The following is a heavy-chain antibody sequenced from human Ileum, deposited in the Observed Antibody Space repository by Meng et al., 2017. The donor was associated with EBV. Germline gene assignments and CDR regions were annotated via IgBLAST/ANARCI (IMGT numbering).Heavy chain of an antibody. CDR2: IYYSGST. CDR3: ARNVPGTSAYDD. D-gene: IGHD2-8*01. CDR1: GYSVRSTNW. J-gene: IGHJ4*02. V-gene: IGHV4-28*01. Sequence: QGRLQEAGAGMVKPADTLSLTCAVSGYSVRSTNWWGWIRQPAGKGLEWIGYIYYSGSTSYNPSLKSRVTMSVDTSKNQFSLNLNSVTAVDTAVYYCARNVPGTSAYDDWGQGTLVTVSS.